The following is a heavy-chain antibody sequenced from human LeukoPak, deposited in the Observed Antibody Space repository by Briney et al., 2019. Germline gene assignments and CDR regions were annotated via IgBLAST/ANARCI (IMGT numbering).Heavy chain of an antibody. V-gene: IGHV4-34*08. CDR1: GFTVNSNY. D-gene: IGHD6-13*01. Sequence: GSLRLSCAASGFTVNSNYMSWVRQAPGKGLEWIGEINHSGSTNYNPSLKSRVTISVDTSKNQFSLKLSSVTAADTAVYYCALIGIAAAGGVDDYWGQGTLVTVSS. CDR2: INHSGST. J-gene: IGHJ4*02. CDR3: ALIGIAAAGGVDDY.